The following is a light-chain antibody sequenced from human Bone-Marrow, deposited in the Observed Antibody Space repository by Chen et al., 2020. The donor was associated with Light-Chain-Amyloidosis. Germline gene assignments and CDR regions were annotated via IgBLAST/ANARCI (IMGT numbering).Light chain of an antibody. V-gene: IGLV3-25*03. Sequence: SSELTQPPSVSVSPGQTARITCSGDDLPTKYAYWYQQKPGQAPVLVIHRDTERPSWISERCSGSSSGTTATLTISGVQAEDDADYHCQSADSSGTYEVIFGGGTKLTVL. CDR2: RDT. CDR3: QSADSSGTYEVI. J-gene: IGLJ2*01. CDR1: DLPTKY.